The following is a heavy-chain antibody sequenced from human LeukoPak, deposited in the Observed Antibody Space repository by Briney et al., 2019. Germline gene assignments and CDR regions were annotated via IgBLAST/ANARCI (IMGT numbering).Heavy chain of an antibody. CDR1: GGSFSGSY. CDR2: IYYSGST. CDR3: ARVDTAMVTMGAFDI. Sequence: PSETLSLTCAVFGGSFSGSYWSWIRQPPGKGLEWIGYIYYSGSTNYNPSLKSRVTISVDTSKNQFSLKLSSVTAADTAVYYCARVDTAMVTMGAFDIWGQGTMVTVSS. J-gene: IGHJ3*02. V-gene: IGHV4-59*01. D-gene: IGHD5-18*01.